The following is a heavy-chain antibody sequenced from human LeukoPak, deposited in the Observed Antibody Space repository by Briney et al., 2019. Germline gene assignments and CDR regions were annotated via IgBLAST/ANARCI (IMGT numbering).Heavy chain of an antibody. CDR2: IHYSGST. Sequence: SETLSLTCTVSGGSISSSSYYWGWIRQPPGKGLEWIGSIHYSGSTYYNPSLKSRVTISVDTSKNQFSLKLSSVTAADTAVYYCASPSCYDLFDYWGQGTLVTVSS. V-gene: IGHV4-39*01. CDR3: ASPSCYDLFDY. CDR1: GGSISSSSYY. D-gene: IGHD2-2*01. J-gene: IGHJ4*02.